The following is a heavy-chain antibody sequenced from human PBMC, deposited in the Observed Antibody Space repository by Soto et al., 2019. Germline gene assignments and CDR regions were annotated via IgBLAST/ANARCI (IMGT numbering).Heavy chain of an antibody. Sequence: QVQLQQWGAGLLKPSETLSLTCAVYGGSFSGYYWSWIRQPPGKGLEWIGEIKHSGSTNYNPSLKGRVTISVDTSKNQFSLKLSSVAAADTAVYYCARGTWVRSAFDIWGQGTMVTVSS. CDR3: ARGTWVRSAFDI. CDR2: IKHSGST. V-gene: IGHV4-34*01. D-gene: IGHD3-10*01. CDR1: GGSFSGYY. J-gene: IGHJ3*02.